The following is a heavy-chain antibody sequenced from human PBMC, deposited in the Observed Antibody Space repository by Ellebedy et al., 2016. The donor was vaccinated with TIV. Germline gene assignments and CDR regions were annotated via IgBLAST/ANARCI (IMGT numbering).Heavy chain of an antibody. CDR3: AKKVGTGLSLDY. CDR2: MSVTFNKN. V-gene: IGHV3-23*01. CDR1: GFTFSNSA. D-gene: IGHD2/OR15-2a*01. Sequence: PGGSLRFSCAASGFTFSNSAMSWVRQAPGKGLEWVSAMSVTFNKNYYIDSVKGRFTISRDNSKSTLYLQMNSLRAEDTAVYYCAKKVGTGLSLDYWGQGMLVTVSS. J-gene: IGHJ4*02.